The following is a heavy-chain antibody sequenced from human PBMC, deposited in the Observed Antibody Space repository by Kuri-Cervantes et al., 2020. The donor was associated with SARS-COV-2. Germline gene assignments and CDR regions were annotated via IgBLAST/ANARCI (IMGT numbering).Heavy chain of an antibody. V-gene: IGHV4-38-2*01. CDR1: GYSISRGYF. CDR3: ARTGRDYYFDY. J-gene: IGHJ4*02. D-gene: IGHD3-10*01. Sequence: SETLSLTCEASGYSISRGYFWAWLRQPPGKGLEWIANIYYSGNSDYNPSFRSRVSVSVDTSKNQFSMRLTSVTAADTAMYYCARTGRDYYFDYWGQGTLVTVSS. CDR2: IYYSGNS.